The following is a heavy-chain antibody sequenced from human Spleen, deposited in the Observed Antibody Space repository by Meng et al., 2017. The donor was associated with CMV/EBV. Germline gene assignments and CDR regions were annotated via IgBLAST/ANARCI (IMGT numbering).Heavy chain of an antibody. J-gene: IGHJ4*02. CDR3: AREELGGFDY. Sequence: QLQLQEAGPGLVKPSETLSLTCTVSGGSISSSSYYWGWIRQPPGKGLEWIGSIYYSGSTYYNPSLKSRVTISVDTSKNQFSLKLSSVTAADTAVYYCAREELGGFDYWGQGTLVTVSS. D-gene: IGHD7-27*01. V-gene: IGHV4-39*07. CDR2: IYYSGST. CDR1: GGSISSSSYY.